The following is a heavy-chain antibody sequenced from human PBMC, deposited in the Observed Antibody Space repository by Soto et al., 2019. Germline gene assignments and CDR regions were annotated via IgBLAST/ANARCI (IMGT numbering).Heavy chain of an antibody. CDR2: IIPIFGTA. D-gene: IGHD6-13*01. V-gene: IGHV1-69*06. CDR3: ARDLKQLVPSIGYYGMDV. Sequence: VASVKVSCKASGGTFSSYAISWVRQAPGQGLEWMGGIIPIFGTANYAQKFQGRVTITADKSTSTAYMELSSLRSEDTAVYYCARDLKQLVPSIGYYGMDVWGQGTTVTVSS. J-gene: IGHJ6*02. CDR1: GGTFSSYA.